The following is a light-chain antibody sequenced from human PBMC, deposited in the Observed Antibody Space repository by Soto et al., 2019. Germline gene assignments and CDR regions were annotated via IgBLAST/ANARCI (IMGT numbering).Light chain of an antibody. J-gene: IGLJ1*01. CDR2: DVS. V-gene: IGLV2-14*03. CDR1: SSDVGGYNY. Sequence: QSVLTQPASASGSPGQSITIPCTGTSSDVGGYNYVSWYQHHPGKAPKLMIFDVSNRPSGVSNRFSGSKSGNTASLTISGLQAEDEADYYCSSYTASSTYVFGTGTKVTVL. CDR3: SSYTASSTYV.